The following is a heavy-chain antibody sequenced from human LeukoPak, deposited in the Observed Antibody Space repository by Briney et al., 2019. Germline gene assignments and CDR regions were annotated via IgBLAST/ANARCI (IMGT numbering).Heavy chain of an antibody. CDR2: IYHSGTT. CDR1: GGSISSSTYY. CDR3: ARVAVVNQVDY. J-gene: IGHJ4*02. V-gene: IGHV4-39*07. Sequence: SETLSLTCTVSGGSISSSTYYWGWIRQPPGKGLEWIGNIYHSGTTYYNPSLKSRVTLSLDTSKNQFSLKLSSVTAADTAVCYCARVAVVNQVDYWGQGSLVIVSP. D-gene: IGHD4-23*01.